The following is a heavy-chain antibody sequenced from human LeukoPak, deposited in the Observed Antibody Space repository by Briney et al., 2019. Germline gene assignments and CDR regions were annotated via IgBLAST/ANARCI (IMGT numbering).Heavy chain of an antibody. J-gene: IGHJ6*02. V-gene: IGHV3-21*01. CDR2: ISSNSAYI. CDR1: GFSFSDYA. CDR3: ARIFRYQLVDYYALDV. D-gene: IGHD2-2*01. Sequence: KPGGSLRLSCAASGFSFSDYAMDWVRQAPGKGLEWVSAISSNSAYIYYADSVKGRFTISRDNAKSSVSLQINSLRDDDTAVYYCARIFRYQLVDYYALDVWGQGTTVTVSS.